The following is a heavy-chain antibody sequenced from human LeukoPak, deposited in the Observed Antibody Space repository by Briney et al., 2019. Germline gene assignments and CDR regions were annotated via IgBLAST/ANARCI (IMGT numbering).Heavy chain of an antibody. CDR3: ARHPPQYCSGTSCYDY. CDR2: IYHTGST. V-gene: IGHV4-38-2*01. CDR1: GYSISSGYY. D-gene: IGHD2-2*01. J-gene: IGHJ4*02. Sequence: SETLSLTCAVSGYSISSGYYWGWVRQPPGQGLEWIGTIYHTGSTHYNPSLKSRVTISVETSKNQFSLKMSSVTAADTAVYYCARHPPQYCSGTSCYDYWGQGTLATVSS.